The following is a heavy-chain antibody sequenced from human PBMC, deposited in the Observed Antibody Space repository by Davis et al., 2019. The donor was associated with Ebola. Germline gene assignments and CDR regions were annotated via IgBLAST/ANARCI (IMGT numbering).Heavy chain of an antibody. Sequence: SVKVSCKASGYTFTSYGISWVRQAPGQGLEWMGGIIPIFGTANYAQKFQGRVTITADESTSTAYMELSSLRSEDTAVYYCARVGEDDYWGQGTLVTVSS. CDR2: IIPIFGTA. CDR1: GYTFTSYG. CDR3: ARVGEDDY. D-gene: IGHD3-10*01. J-gene: IGHJ4*02. V-gene: IGHV1-69*13.